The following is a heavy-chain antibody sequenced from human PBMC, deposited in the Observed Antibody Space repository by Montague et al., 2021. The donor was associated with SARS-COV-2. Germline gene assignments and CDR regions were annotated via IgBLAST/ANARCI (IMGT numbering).Heavy chain of an antibody. D-gene: IGHD3-10*01. CDR3: AREAWFGDKTSASEYYGMDV. CDR2: IYTSART. Sequence: SETLSLTCTVSGGSISSYYWSWIWQPAGKGLEWIGRIYTSARTNYNPSLTSRVTMSVETSKNQFSLKLSSVTAADTAVYYCAREAWFGDKTSASEYYGMDVWGQGTTVTVSS. J-gene: IGHJ6*02. CDR1: GGSISSYY. V-gene: IGHV4-4*07.